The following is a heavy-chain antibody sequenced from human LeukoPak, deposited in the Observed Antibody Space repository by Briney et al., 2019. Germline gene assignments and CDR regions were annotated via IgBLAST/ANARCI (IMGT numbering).Heavy chain of an antibody. J-gene: IGHJ4*02. D-gene: IGHD3-22*01. CDR3: ARLGYYDNSGTFDY. CDR1: GGSISSYY. Sequence: PSETLSLTCTVSGGSISSYYWSWIRQPPGKGLEWIACISYSGSTKYNPSLKSRVTISVDTSKNQLSLKLSSVTAADTAVYYCARLGYYDNSGTFDYWGQGTLVTVSS. V-gene: IGHV4-59*08. CDR2: ISYSGST.